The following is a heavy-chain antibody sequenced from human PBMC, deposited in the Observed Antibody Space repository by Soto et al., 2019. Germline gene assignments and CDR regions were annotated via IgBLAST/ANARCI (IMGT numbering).Heavy chain of an antibody. D-gene: IGHD1-26*01. Sequence: QVQLVQSWSEVQKPGASVKVSCKASGYTFTSYDINWVRQATGQGLEWMGGMNPNSGNTGYAQKFQGRVTMTRNTSISTAYMRLSSLRSEDTAVYYCAREKVGANDYWGQGTLVTVSA. CDR2: MNPNSGNT. CDR3: AREKVGANDY. V-gene: IGHV1-8*01. J-gene: IGHJ4*02. CDR1: GYTFTSYD.